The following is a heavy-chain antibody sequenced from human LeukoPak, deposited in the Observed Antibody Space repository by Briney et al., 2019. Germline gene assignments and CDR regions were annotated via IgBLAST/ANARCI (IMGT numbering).Heavy chain of an antibody. Sequence: GRSLRLSCAASGFTFSSYAMHWVRQAPGKGLEWVAVISYDGSNKYYADSVKGRFTISRDNFKNTLYLQMNSLRAEDTAVYYCARERNEVYFDYWGQGTLVTVSS. CDR3: ARERNEVYFDY. CDR1: GFTFSSYA. V-gene: IGHV3-30-3*01. J-gene: IGHJ4*02. CDR2: ISYDGSNK.